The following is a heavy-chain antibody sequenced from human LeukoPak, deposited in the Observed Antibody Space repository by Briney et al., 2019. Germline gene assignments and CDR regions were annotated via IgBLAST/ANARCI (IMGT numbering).Heavy chain of an antibody. Sequence: QPGGSLRLSCAASGSTVSSSYMNWVRQAPGKGLEWVSVIYTGGSTYYADSVKGRFTISRDNSKNTLYLQMNSLRAEDTAVYYCARDANKKNYFDCWGQGTLVTVSS. CDR3: ARDANKKNYFDC. J-gene: IGHJ4*02. D-gene: IGHD2/OR15-2a*01. V-gene: IGHV3-53*01. CDR2: IYTGGST. CDR1: GSTVSSSY.